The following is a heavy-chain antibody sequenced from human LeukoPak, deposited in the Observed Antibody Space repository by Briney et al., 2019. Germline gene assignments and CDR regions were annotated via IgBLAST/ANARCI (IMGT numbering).Heavy chain of an antibody. V-gene: IGHV4-39*07. D-gene: IGHD2-15*01. CDR3: ARGAIVVVVAATPEYYDYYGMDV. Sequence: PSETLSLTCTVSGGSIRSSYYYWSWIRQPPGKGLEWIGEINHSGSANYNPSLKSRVTISVDTSKNQFSLKLSSVTAADTAVYYCARGAIVVVVAATPEYYDYYGMDVWGQGTTVTVSS. CDR2: INHSGSA. CDR1: GGSIRSSYYY. J-gene: IGHJ6*02.